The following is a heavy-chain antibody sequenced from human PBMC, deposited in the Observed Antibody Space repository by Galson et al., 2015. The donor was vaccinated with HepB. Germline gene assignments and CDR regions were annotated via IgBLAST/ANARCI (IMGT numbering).Heavy chain of an antibody. D-gene: IGHD3-3*01. Sequence: SLRLSCAASGFTFSGSAMHWVRQASGKGLEWVGRIRSKANSYATAYAASVKGRFTISRDDSKSIAYLQMNSLKTEDTAVYYCTRVFLTIFGVVISYYFDCWGQGTLVTVSS. CDR3: TRVFLTIFGVVISYYFDC. J-gene: IGHJ4*02. V-gene: IGHV3-73*01. CDR2: IRSKANSYAT. CDR1: GFTFSGSA.